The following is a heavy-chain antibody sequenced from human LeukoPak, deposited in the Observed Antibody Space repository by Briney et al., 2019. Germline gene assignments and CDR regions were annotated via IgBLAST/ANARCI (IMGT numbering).Heavy chain of an antibody. D-gene: IGHD1-20*01. CDR1: GFTFSSYW. Sequence: PGGSLRLSCAASGFTFSSYWVSWVRQAPGKGLEWVSYITSSSSTIYYADSVKGRFTISRDNAKNSLYLQMNSLRAEDTAVYYCARVRIGLTGTGGYYFDYWGQGTLVTVSS. J-gene: IGHJ4*02. CDR2: ITSSSSTI. V-gene: IGHV3-48*01. CDR3: ARVRIGLTGTGGYYFDY.